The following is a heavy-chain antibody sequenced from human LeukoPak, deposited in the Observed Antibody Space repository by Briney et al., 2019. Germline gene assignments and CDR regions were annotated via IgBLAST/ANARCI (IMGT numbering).Heavy chain of an antibody. CDR1: GFTFSSYA. CDR2: ITGSGGGT. D-gene: IGHD2-2*01. J-gene: IGHJ4*02. Sequence: GGSLRLSCAASGFTFSSYAMNWVRQAPGKGLEWVSTITGSGGGTYYADSVKGRFTISRDNSKNTLYLQMNSLRAEDTAVYYCAKDRSSSTSCSNYWGQGTLVTVSS. CDR3: AKDRSSSTSCSNY. V-gene: IGHV3-23*01.